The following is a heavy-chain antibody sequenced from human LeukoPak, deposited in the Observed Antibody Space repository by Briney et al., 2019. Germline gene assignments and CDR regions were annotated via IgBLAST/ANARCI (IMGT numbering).Heavy chain of an antibody. Sequence: NPSETLSLTCTVSGGSISSYYWSWLRQPPGKGLEWIGSIYHSGSTYYNPSLKSRVTISVDTSKNQFSLKLSSVTAADTAVYYCARGRGYSYGQYYFDYWGQGTLVTVSS. CDR2: IYHSGST. J-gene: IGHJ4*02. V-gene: IGHV4-38-2*02. D-gene: IGHD5-18*01. CDR3: ARGRGYSYGQYYFDY. CDR1: GGSISSYY.